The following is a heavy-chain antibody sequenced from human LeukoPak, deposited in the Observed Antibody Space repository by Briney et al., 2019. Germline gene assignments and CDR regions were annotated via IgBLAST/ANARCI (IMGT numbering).Heavy chain of an antibody. CDR1: GFTFSNYG. CDR2: ITSSGGST. V-gene: IGHV3-64D*06. CDR3: VKDPTYDY. Sequence: PGGFLRLSCSASGFTFSNYGMSWVRQAPGKGLQYVSAITSSGGSTNYAGSVKGRFTISRDNSKNTLYLQMSSLRAEDTAVYYCVKDPTYDYWGQGTLVTVSS. J-gene: IGHJ4*02.